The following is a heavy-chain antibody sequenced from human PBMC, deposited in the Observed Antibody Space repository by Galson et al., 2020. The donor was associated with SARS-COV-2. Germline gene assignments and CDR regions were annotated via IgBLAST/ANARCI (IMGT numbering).Heavy chain of an antibody. CDR3: AKDRSIVLMVYAIGSGGMDV. D-gene: IGHD2-8*01. CDR2: ISYDGSNK. J-gene: IGHJ6*02. V-gene: IGHV3-30*18. CDR1: GFTFSSYG. Sequence: LSLTCAASGFTFSSYGMHWVRQAPGKGLEWVAVISYDGSNKYYADSVKGRFTISRDNSKNTLYLQMNSLRAEDTAVYYCAKDRSIVLMVYAIGSGGMDVWGQGTTVTVSS.